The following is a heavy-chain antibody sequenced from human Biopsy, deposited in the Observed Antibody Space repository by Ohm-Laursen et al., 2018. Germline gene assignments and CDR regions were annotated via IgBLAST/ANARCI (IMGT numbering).Heavy chain of an antibody. Sequence: SETLSLTCTVSGGSISSSGDYWSWIRQPPRKGLEWIGYISDRGSTNYNPSLRGRVTISVDTSKNQFSLKLTSVTAADTAVFFCARLYRLDDYWNDDPPDAFDVWGQGTMVTVSS. V-gene: IGHV4-61*08. J-gene: IGHJ3*01. CDR1: GGSISSSGDY. CDR2: ISDRGST. D-gene: IGHD3-3*01. CDR3: ARLYRLDDYWNDDPPDAFDV.